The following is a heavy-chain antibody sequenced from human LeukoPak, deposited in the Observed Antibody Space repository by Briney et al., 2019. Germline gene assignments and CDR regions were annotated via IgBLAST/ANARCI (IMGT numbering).Heavy chain of an antibody. CDR3: AKDSWSENGIYDAFDI. CDR2: YGSGGMR. D-gene: IGHD2-8*01. CDR1: GFTFREYA. Sequence: GGSLRLSCAASGFTFREYAMNWVRQAPGKGLEWVSVYGSGGMRYYTDPVKGRFTISRDDSKNTLSLQMNNLRPEDTAIYYCAKDSWSENGIYDAFDIWGQGTMVTVSS. V-gene: IGHV3-23*01. J-gene: IGHJ3*02.